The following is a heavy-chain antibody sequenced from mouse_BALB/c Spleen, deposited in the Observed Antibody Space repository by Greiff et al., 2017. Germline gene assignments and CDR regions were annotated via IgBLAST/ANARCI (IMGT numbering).Heavy chain of an antibody. D-gene: IGHD2-14*01. CDR3: AREYYRYDDAMDY. V-gene: IGHV5-17*02. Sequence: EVQVVESGGGLVQPGGSRKLSCAASGFTFSSFGMHWVRQAPEKGLEWVAYISSGSSTIYYADTVKGRFTISRDNPKNTLFLQMTSLRSEDAAMYDCAREYYRYDDAMDYWGQGTSVTVSS. CDR1: GFTFSSFG. J-gene: IGHJ4*01. CDR2: ISSGSSTI.